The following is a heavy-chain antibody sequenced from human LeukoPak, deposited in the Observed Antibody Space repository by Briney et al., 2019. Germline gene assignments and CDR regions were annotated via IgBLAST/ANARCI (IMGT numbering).Heavy chain of an antibody. Sequence: PGGSLRLSCAASGFTFSSHSMNWVRQAPGKGLEWVSSISSSSNYIYYADSVKGRFTISRDNAKNSLYLQMNSLRAEDTAVYYCARERAIILFGAFDIWGQGTMVTVSS. D-gene: IGHD3-3*01. J-gene: IGHJ3*02. CDR2: ISSSSNYI. CDR1: GFTFSSHS. CDR3: ARERAIILFGAFDI. V-gene: IGHV3-21*01.